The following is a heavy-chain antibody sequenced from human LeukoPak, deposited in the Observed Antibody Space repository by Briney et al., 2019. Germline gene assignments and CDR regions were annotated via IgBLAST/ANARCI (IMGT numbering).Heavy chain of an antibody. CDR1: GFTFSSYA. D-gene: IGHD1-26*01. CDR2: ISGSGGST. CDR3: AKDLEWELSRAPSYMDV. V-gene: IGHV3-23*01. Sequence: GGSLRLSCAASGFTFSSYAMSWVRQAPGKGLEWVSAISGSGGSTYYADSVKGRFTISRDNSKNTLYLQMNSLRAEDTAVYYCAKDLEWELSRAPSYMDVWGQGTTVTVSS. J-gene: IGHJ6*02.